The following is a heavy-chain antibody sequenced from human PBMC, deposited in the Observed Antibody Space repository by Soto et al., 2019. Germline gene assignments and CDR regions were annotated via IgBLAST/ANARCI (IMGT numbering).Heavy chain of an antibody. V-gene: IGHV1-69*01. J-gene: IGHJ6*02. CDR1: GGTFSAYS. Sequence: QVQLVQSGAEVKKPGSSVKVSCKASGGTFSAYSISWVRQAPGQGLEWMGGSIPIFRTPNYAQKFQGRGTITADESTSTTYTELRSLRSEDTAVYYCATGGQHRKVSNYYGMDVWGQGTTVTVSS. CDR3: ATGGQHRKVSNYYGMDV. CDR2: SIPIFRTP. D-gene: IGHD6-13*01.